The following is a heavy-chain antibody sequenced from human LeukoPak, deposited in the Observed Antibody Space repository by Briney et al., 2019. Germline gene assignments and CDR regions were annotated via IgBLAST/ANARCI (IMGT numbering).Heavy chain of an antibody. CDR1: GASISSYY. Sequence: PSETLSLTCTVSGASISSYYWTWIRQPAGKGLEWIGRIYTSGSTNYNPSLKSRVAMSVDTSKNQFSLKLSSVTAADTAVYYCARVSADSSSSRGFDYWGQGTLVTVSS. V-gene: IGHV4-4*07. D-gene: IGHD2-2*01. CDR2: IYTSGST. CDR3: ARVSADSSSSRGFDY. J-gene: IGHJ4*02.